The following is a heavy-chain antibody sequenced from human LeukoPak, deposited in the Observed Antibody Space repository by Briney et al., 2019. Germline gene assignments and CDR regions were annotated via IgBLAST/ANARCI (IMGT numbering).Heavy chain of an antibody. CDR2: IHYSGST. CDR3: ARLRSGSSLNS. D-gene: IGHD3-10*01. J-gene: IGHJ4*02. CDR1: GDSISRSSYY. V-gene: IGHV4-39*01. Sequence: PSETLSLTCTVSGDSISRSSYYWVWIRQPPGKGLEWIGSIHYSGSTYYNPSLKSRVAKSIDTSKNQLSLKLSSVTAADTAVYYCARLRSGSSLNSWGQGTLVTVSS.